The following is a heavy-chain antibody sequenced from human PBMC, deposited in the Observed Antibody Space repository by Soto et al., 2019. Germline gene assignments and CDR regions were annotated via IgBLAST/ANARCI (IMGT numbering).Heavy chain of an antibody. CDR3: AKPYRQGLVVVPAAADY. Sequence: GGSLRLSCAASGFTFSSYAMSWVRQAPGKGLEWVSAISGSGGSTYYADSVKGRFTISRDNSKNTLYLQMNSLRAEDTAVYYCAKPYRQGLVVVPAAADYWGQGTLVTVSS. CDR1: GFTFSSYA. J-gene: IGHJ4*02. D-gene: IGHD2-2*01. CDR2: ISGSGGST. V-gene: IGHV3-23*01.